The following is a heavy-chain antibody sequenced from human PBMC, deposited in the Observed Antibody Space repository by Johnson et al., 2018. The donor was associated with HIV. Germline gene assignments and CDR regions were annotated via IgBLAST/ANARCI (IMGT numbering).Heavy chain of an antibody. V-gene: IGHV3-30-3*01. Sequence: QMLLVESGGGVVQPGRSLRLSCAASGFTFSSYAMHWVRQAPGKGLEWVAVISYDGSTNYYADSVKGRFTISRDNSKNTLYLQMNSLRAEDTAVYYCAREGGQWLVLVDAFDIWGQGTKVTVSS. D-gene: IGHD6-19*01. CDR3: AREGGQWLVLVDAFDI. CDR2: ISYDGSTN. J-gene: IGHJ3*02. CDR1: GFTFSSYA.